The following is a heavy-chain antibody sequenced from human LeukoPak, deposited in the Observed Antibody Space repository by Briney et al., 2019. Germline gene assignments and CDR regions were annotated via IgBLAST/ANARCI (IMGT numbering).Heavy chain of an antibody. Sequence: GGSLRLSCAASGFTFSNYAMHWVRQAPGKGLEWVAVISYDGSNKYYADSVKGRFTISRDNSKNTLYLQMNSLRAEDTAVYYCAKSFIVATKVDYWGQGTLVTVSS. V-gene: IGHV3-30*18. J-gene: IGHJ4*02. CDR1: GFTFSNYA. D-gene: IGHD5-12*01. CDR2: ISYDGSNK. CDR3: AKSFIVATKVDY.